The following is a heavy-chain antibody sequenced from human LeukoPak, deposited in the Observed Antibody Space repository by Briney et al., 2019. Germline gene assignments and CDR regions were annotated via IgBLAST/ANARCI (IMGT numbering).Heavy chain of an antibody. D-gene: IGHD3-3*01. J-gene: IGHJ4*02. CDR1: GFTVSSNY. CDR3: ARLREIPVFGVVTKSTSYFDY. CDR2: IKQDRSEK. V-gene: IGHV3-7*01. Sequence: GGSLRLSCAASGFTVSSNYMSWVRQAPGEGLELVANIKQDRSEKYYVDSVKDRFTISRDNAKNSLYLQMNSLRAEDTAVYYCARLREIPVFGVVTKSTSYFDYWGQGTLVTVSS.